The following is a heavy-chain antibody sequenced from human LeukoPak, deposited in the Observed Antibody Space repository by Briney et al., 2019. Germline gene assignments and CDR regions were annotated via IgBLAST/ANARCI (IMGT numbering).Heavy chain of an antibody. J-gene: IGHJ4*02. V-gene: IGHV3-23*01. CDR2: ISGSGGST. D-gene: IGHD5-12*01. Sequence: GGSLRLSCAASGFTFSSYAMSWVRQAPGKGLEWVSAISGSGGSTYYADSVKGRFTISRDNSKNTLYLQMNSLRAEDTAVYYCAKEQVDIVATIGGDQWLAFDYWGQGTLVTVSS. CDR1: GFTFSSYA. CDR3: AKEQVDIVATIGGDQWLAFDY.